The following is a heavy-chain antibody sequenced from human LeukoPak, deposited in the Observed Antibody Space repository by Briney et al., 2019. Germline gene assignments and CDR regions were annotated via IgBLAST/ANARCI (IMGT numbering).Heavy chain of an antibody. CDR2: IYYSGST. V-gene: IGHV4-59*01. CDR3: ARDRPWACSGGSCHGDWFDH. Sequence: SETLSLTCTVSGGSISSYYWSWIRQPPGKGLEWIGYIYYSGSTNYNPSLKSRVTISVDTSKNQFSLKLSSVTAADTAVYYCARDRPWACSGGSCHGDWFDHWGQGTLVTVSS. D-gene: IGHD2-15*01. CDR1: GGSISSYY. J-gene: IGHJ5*02.